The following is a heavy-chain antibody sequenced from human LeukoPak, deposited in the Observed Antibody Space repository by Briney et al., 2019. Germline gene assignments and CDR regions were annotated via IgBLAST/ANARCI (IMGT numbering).Heavy chain of an antibody. D-gene: IGHD6-13*01. CDR3: ARTYNSRTRGFDP. CDR1: GYSISSGYY. Sequence: SETLSLTCSVSGYSISSGYYWGWIRQPPGKGLQWIGSIYHSGSTYYNPSLKSRVTISVDTSKNQFSLKLSSVTAADTAVYYCARTYNSRTRGFDPWGQGTLVTVSS. CDR2: IYHSGST. V-gene: IGHV4-38-2*02. J-gene: IGHJ5*02.